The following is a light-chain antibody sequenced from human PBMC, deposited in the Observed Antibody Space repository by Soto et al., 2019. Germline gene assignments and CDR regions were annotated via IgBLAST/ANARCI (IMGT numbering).Light chain of an antibody. V-gene: IGKV1-33*01. J-gene: IGKJ2*01. CDR1: QDIGNY. Sequence: DIQMTQSPSSLSASVGDRVTITCQASQDIGNYLNWYQQKPGKAPKLVIYEAFHLQTGVPSRFSGSRSGTDFTFPISSLQPKYLAPYYCHHFNAFGQGTKLEIK. CDR3: HHFNA. CDR2: EAF.